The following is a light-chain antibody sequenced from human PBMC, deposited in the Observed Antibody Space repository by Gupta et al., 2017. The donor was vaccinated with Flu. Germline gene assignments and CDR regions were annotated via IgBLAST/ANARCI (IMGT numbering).Light chain of an antibody. CDR2: EVS. Sequence: GSPGQSITISCTGTSSDVGGYKFVSWYQQHPGKAPKLLIYEVSSRPSGISNRFSGSKSGNTASLTISGLQVDDEADYYCCSYTSSSTRVFGTGTKVTVL. V-gene: IGLV2-14*01. CDR1: SSDVGGYKF. CDR3: CSYTSSSTRV. J-gene: IGLJ1*01.